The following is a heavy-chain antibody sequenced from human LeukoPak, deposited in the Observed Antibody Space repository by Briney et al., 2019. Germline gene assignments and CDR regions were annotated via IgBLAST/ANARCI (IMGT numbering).Heavy chain of an antibody. CDR3: AKWSTYCGGDCFYHDAFDI. CDR2: IFSARST. V-gene: IGHV3-53*01. D-gene: IGHD2-21*02. J-gene: IGHJ3*02. CDR1: GFTVTTNY. Sequence: GGSLRLSCAASGFTVTTNYMSWVRQAPGKGLECVSIIFSARSTYYADSVKGRFTISRDNSKNTLYLQMNSLRADDTAVYYCAKWSTYCGGDCFYHDAFDIWGQGTMVTVSS.